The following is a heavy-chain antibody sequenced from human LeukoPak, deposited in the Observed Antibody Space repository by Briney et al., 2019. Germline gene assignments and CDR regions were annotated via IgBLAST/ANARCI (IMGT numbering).Heavy chain of an antibody. D-gene: IGHD3-3*01. CDR3: AKARF. J-gene: IGHJ4*02. Sequence: GGSLRLSCAASGFTFSSHLMHWVRQAPGKGLVWVSRISSDGTYTNYADSVRGRFTISRDNAKNTLYLQMNSLRAEDTAVYYCAKARFWGQGTLVTVSS. V-gene: IGHV3-74*01. CDR1: GFTFSSHL. CDR2: ISSDGTYT.